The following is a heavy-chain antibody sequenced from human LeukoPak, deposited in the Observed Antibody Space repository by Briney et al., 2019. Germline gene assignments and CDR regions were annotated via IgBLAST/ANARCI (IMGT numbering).Heavy chain of an antibody. D-gene: IGHD3-3*01. CDR1: GFTFSSYW. Sequence: GGSLRLSCAASGFTFSSYWMSWVRQAPGKGLEWVSGISWNSGSIGYADSVKGRFTISRDNAKNSLYLQMNSLRAEDTALYYCARDGDFWSGYYISSSYYFDYWGQGTLVTVSS. CDR3: ARDGDFWSGYYISSSYYFDY. J-gene: IGHJ4*02. CDR2: ISWNSGSI. V-gene: IGHV3-9*01.